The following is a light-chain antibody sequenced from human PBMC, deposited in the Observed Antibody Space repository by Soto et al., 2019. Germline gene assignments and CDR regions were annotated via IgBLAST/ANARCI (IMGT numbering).Light chain of an antibody. J-gene: IGLJ1*01. V-gene: IGLV2-14*01. CDR1: SSDVGGYTY. CDR3: SSYPRSSTQMDV. Sequence: QSALTQPASVSGSPGQSITISCTGTSSDVGGYTYVSWYQQHPGKAPKLMIYEVSNRPSGVSNRFSGFKSGNMASLPITGLKAEHEADYSRSSYPRSSTQMDVFGPGTE. CDR2: EVS.